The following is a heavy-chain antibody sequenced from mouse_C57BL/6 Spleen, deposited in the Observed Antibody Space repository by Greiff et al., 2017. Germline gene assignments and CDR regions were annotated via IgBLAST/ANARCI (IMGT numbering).Heavy chain of an antibody. Sequence: VQLQQPGAELVKPGASVKMSCKASGYTFTSYWITWVKQRPGQGLEWIGDIYPGSGSTNYNEKFKSKATLTVDTSSSTAYMQLSSRTSEDSAVYYCARRGLGRAWFAYWGQGTLVTVSA. CDR3: ARRGLGRAWFAY. V-gene: IGHV1-55*01. D-gene: IGHD4-1*01. CDR1: GYTFTSYW. J-gene: IGHJ3*01. CDR2: IYPGSGST.